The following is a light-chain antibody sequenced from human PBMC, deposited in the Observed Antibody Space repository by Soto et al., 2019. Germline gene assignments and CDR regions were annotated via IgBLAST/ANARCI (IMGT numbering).Light chain of an antibody. J-gene: IGKJ2*01. Sequence: ENVLTQSPGTLSLSPGEGATLSCRASQSVTKNFLAWYQQRPGQAPRLLIYGASSRPGGIPDRFSGSGSGTDFTLTIPRLEPEDFAVCYCQQYGSSPYTFGQGTKVDIK. CDR3: QQYGSSPYT. CDR2: GAS. CDR1: QSVTKNF. V-gene: IGKV3-20*01.